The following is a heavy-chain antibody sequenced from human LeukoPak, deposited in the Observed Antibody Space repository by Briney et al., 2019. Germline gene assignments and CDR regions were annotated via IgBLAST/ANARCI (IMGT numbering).Heavy chain of an antibody. J-gene: IGHJ6*04. CDR1: GFTFSSYE. V-gene: IGHV3-48*03. D-gene: IGHD3-10*02. CDR2: SSYSGSII. CDR3: AELGITMIGGV. Sequence: PGGSLRLSCAASGFTFSSYEMNWVRQAPGKGLEWVAYSSYSGSIIYYADSVKGRFTISRDNAKNSLYLQMNSLRAEDTAVYYCAELGITMIGGVWGKGTTVTISS.